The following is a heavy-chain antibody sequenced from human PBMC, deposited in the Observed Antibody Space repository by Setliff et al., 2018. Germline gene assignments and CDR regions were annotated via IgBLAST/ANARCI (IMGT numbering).Heavy chain of an antibody. CDR1: GFTFSNYA. V-gene: IGHV3-30-3*01. CDR2: ISYDGNNK. J-gene: IGHJ4*02. Sequence: PGGSLRLSCAASGFTFSNYAMHWVRQAPGKGLEWVAVISYDGNNKHYTDSVKGRFTISRDNAMNSLYLQMNSLRAEDTAAYYCAIDAYGYGGNGDLDHWGQGTLVTVSS. D-gene: IGHD4-17*01. CDR3: AIDAYGYGGNGDLDH.